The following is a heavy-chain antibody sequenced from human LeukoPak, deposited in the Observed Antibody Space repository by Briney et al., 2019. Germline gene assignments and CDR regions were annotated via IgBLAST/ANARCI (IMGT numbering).Heavy chain of an antibody. J-gene: IGHJ6*02. V-gene: IGHV3-23*01. Sequence: GGSLRLSCAASGFTFSSYAMSWVRQAPGKGLEWVSAISGSGGSTYCADSVKGRFTISRVNSKNTLYLQMNSLRAEDTAVYYCAKGRKVRGVIPPYYYYGMDVWGQGTTVTVSS. D-gene: IGHD3-10*01. CDR2: ISGSGGST. CDR1: GFTFSSYA. CDR3: AKGRKVRGVIPPYYYYGMDV.